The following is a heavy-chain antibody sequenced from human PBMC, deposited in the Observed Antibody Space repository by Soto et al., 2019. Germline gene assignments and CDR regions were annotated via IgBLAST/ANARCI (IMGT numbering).Heavy chain of an antibody. V-gene: IGHV1-69*02. Sequence: QVQLVQSGAEVKKPGSSVKVSCKASGGTFSSYTISWVRQAPGQGLEWMGRIIPILGIANYAQKFQGRVTITADKSTSTAHMELSSLRSEDTAVYYCARVSPSLRGFDYWGQGTLVTVSS. CDR2: IIPILGIA. CDR1: GGTFSSYT. CDR3: ARVSPSLRGFDY. J-gene: IGHJ4*02.